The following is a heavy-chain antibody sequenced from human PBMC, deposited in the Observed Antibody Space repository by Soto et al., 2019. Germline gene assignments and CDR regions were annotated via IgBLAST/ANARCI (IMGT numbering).Heavy chain of an antibody. CDR1: GYIFTNYW. J-gene: IGHJ4*02. CDR3: ARRLGSSKNGGPYYPDS. V-gene: IGHV5-51*01. D-gene: IGHD6-13*01. Sequence: GESLKISCNGSGYIFTNYWINWVRQMPGKGLEWMGIIYPDDSDTRYSPSFQGQVTISVDKSIRTAHLQWSDLKASETDIYYCARRLGSSKNGGPYYPDSWGQGTLVTVSS. CDR2: IYPDDSDT.